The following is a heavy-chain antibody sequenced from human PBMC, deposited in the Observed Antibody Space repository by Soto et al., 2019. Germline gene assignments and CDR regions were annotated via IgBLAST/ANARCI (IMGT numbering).Heavy chain of an antibody. Sequence: GGSLRLSCEASGFAFSTFAMHWVRQTPGKGLEWLAIIWYDGSNIYYGDSVKGRFTIARDNSRNTLYLQMNSLRAEDTAVYYCAKGGYCSGGSCYYQDYFDYWGQGTLVTVSS. V-gene: IGHV3-30*02. CDR1: GFAFSTFA. D-gene: IGHD2-15*01. CDR3: AKGGYCSGGSCYYQDYFDY. J-gene: IGHJ4*02. CDR2: IWYDGSNI.